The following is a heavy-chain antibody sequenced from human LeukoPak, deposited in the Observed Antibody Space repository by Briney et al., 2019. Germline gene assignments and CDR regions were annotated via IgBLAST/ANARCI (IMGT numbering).Heavy chain of an antibody. D-gene: IGHD2-15*01. CDR1: GFTFSSYS. V-gene: IGHV3-21*01. CDR3: ARVVAATEALDY. J-gene: IGHJ4*02. Sequence: GGSLRLSCAASGFTFSSYSMNWVRQAPGKGLGWVSSISSSSSYIYYADSVKGRFTISRDNAKNSLYLQMNSLRAEDTAVYYCARVVAATEALDYWGQGTLVTVS. CDR2: ISSSSSYI.